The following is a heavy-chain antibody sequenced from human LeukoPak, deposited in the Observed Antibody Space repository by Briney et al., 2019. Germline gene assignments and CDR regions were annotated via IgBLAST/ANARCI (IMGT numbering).Heavy chain of an antibody. CDR2: ISNSGSSK. J-gene: IGHJ4*02. V-gene: IGHV3-48*03. Sequence: GGSLRLSCAVSGSTLRTYEMTWDRQAPGKGLEWVSYISNSGSSKYYADSVKGRFTISRDNAKNSLYLQMNSLRAEDTAVYYCARGSTYSSGWYTGFDYWGQGTLVTVSS. CDR1: GSTLRTYE. D-gene: IGHD6-19*01. CDR3: ARGSTYSSGWYTGFDY.